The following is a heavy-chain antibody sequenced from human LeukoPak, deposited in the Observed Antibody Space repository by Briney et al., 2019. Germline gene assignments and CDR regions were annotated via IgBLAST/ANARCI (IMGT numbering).Heavy chain of an antibody. CDR2: ISVYNGNT. D-gene: IGHD1-26*01. V-gene: IGHV1-18*01. Sequence: ASVKVSCKASGYTFTSYGISWVRQAPGQGLEWMGWISVYNGNTNYAQKLQGRVTMTTDTSTSTAYMELRSLRSDDTAVYYCARDRGSYYSLYYYYYYYMDVWGKGTTVTVSS. CDR3: ARDRGSYYSLYYYYYYYMDV. J-gene: IGHJ6*03. CDR1: GYTFTSYG.